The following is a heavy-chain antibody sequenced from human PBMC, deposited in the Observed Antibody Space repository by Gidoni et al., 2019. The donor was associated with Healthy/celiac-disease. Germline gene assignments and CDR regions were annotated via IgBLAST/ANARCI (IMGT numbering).Heavy chain of an antibody. CDR1: GYSISSGYY. V-gene: IGHV4-38-2*01. CDR3: ARGPSMVRAMSFDY. Sequence: QVQLQESGPGLVKPSETLSLTCAVSGYSISSGYYWGWIRQPPGKGLEWIGSIYHSGSTYYNPSLKSRVTISVDTSKNQFSLKLSSVTAADTAVYYCARGPSMVRAMSFDYWGQGTLVTVSS. J-gene: IGHJ4*02. D-gene: IGHD3-10*01. CDR2: IYHSGST.